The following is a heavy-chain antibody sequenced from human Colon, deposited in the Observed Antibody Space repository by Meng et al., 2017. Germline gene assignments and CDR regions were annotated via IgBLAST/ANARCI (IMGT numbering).Heavy chain of an antibody. Sequence: GESLKISCKGSGYSFTSYWIGWVRQMPGKGLEWMGIIYPGDSDTRYSPSFQGQVTISADKSISTAYLQWSSLKASDTAVYYCVRRLRTYYDSTGYDYWGQGTLVTVSS. CDR2: IYPGDSDT. J-gene: IGHJ4*02. CDR3: VRRLRTYYDSTGYDY. CDR1: GYSFTSYW. V-gene: IGHV5-51*01. D-gene: IGHD3-22*01.